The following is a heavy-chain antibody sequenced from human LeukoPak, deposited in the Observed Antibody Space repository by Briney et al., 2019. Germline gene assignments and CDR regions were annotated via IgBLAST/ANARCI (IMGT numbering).Heavy chain of an antibody. V-gene: IGHV1-46*01. Sequence: ASVKVSXKASGGTFSNYAISWVRQAPGQGLEWMGIINPSSGSTNYAQKFQGRVTMTKDTSTSTVYMELSSLRSVDTAVYYCATVGYSQFFDYWGQGTPVTVSS. CDR2: INPSSGST. J-gene: IGHJ4*02. CDR1: GGTFSNYA. D-gene: IGHD1-1*01. CDR3: ATVGYSQFFDY.